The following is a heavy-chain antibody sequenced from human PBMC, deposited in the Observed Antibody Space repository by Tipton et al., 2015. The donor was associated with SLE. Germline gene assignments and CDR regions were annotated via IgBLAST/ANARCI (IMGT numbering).Heavy chain of an antibody. V-gene: IGHV4-34*01. CDR1: GGSFSGYY. Sequence: TLSLTCAVYGGSFSGYYWSWIRQPPGKGLEWGGEINQSGSTNYKPSLTRRVTISVDTPKNQFSLKLSPVTAADPAVYYCARPGYFNWFDPWGQGTLVTVSS. D-gene: IGHD5-18*01. CDR2: INQSGST. J-gene: IGHJ5*02. CDR3: ARPGYFNWFDP.